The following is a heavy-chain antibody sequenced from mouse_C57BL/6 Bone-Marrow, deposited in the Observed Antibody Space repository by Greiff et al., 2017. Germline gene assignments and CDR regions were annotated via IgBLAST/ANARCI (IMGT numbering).Heavy chain of an antibody. CDR3: AREMYYGSSLDY. CDR1: GYTFTSYW. J-gene: IGHJ2*01. CDR2: IHPNSGST. Sequence: QVQLQQSGAELVKPGASVKLSCKASGYTFTSYWMHWVKQRPGQGLEWIGMIHPNSGSTNYNEKFKSKATLTVDKSSSTAYMQLSSLTSEDSAVYYCAREMYYGSSLDYWGQGTTLTVSS. V-gene: IGHV1-64*01. D-gene: IGHD1-1*01.